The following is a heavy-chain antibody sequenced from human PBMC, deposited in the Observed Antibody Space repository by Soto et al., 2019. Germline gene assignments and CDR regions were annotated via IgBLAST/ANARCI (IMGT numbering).Heavy chain of an antibody. CDR1: GYTFTSYY. CDR3: ARDRSFRYYGMDV. CDR2: INPSGGST. V-gene: IGHV1-46*01. Sequence: QVQLVQSGAEVKKPGASVKVSCKASGYTFTSYYMHWVRQAPGQGLEWMGIINPSGGSTSYAQKCQGRVTMTRDTSTSTVYMELSSLRSEDTAVYYCARDRSFRYYGMDVWGQGTTVTVSS. J-gene: IGHJ6*02.